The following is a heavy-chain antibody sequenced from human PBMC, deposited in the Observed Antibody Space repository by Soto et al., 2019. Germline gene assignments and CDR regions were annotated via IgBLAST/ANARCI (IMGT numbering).Heavy chain of an antibody. Sequence: SETLSLTCTISGGSISSYYWSWIRQPPGKGLEWIGYIYYSGSTNYNPSLKSRVTISVDTSKNQFSLKLSSVTAADTAVYYCARGEARVATPSGYWGQGTLLTVSS. J-gene: IGHJ4*02. CDR3: ARGEARVATPSGY. D-gene: IGHD2-15*01. CDR2: IYYSGST. V-gene: IGHV4-59*01. CDR1: GGSISSYY.